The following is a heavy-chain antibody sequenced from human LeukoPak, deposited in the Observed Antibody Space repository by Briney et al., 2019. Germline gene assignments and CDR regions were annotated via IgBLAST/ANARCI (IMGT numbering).Heavy chain of an antibody. Sequence: GASVKVSCKASGYTFTGYYMHWVRQAPEQGLEWMGWISAYNGDTNYAQKLQGRVTMTTDTSTSTAYMELRSLRSDDTAVYYCARATPGGYDFWSGYLGAYYYYMDVWGKGTTVTVSS. CDR2: ISAYNGDT. D-gene: IGHD3-3*01. CDR1: GYTFTGYY. V-gene: IGHV1-18*04. CDR3: ARATPGGYDFWSGYLGAYYYYMDV. J-gene: IGHJ6*03.